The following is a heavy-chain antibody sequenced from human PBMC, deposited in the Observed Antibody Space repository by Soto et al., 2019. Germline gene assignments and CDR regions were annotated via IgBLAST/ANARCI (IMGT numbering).Heavy chain of an antibody. CDR3: ARVCGGDCHDGMDV. D-gene: IGHD2-21*02. J-gene: IGHJ6*02. CDR2: IYYSGST. V-gene: IGHV4-31*03. Sequence: QVQLQESGPGLVKPSQTLSLTCTVSGGSINSGGYYWSWIRQHPGKGLEWIGYIYYSGSTYYNPSLKSRVTISVDSAKQQFSLTLCSGTAADTAVYYCARVCGGDCHDGMDVWGQGTTGTVSS. CDR1: GGSINSGGYY.